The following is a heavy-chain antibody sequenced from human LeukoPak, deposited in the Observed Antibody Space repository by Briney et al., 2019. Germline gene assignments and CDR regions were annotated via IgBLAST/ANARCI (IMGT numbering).Heavy chain of an antibody. CDR2: IYYSGST. V-gene: IGHV4-59*01. CDR3: ARGLYYYDSSGYYKLFDY. Sequence: PSETLSLTCTVSGGSISSYYWSWIRQPPGKGLEWIGYIYYSGSTNYNPSLKSRVTISVDTSKNQFSLKLSSVTAADTAVYYCARGLYYYDSSGYYKLFDYWGQGTLVTVSS. CDR1: GGSISSYY. D-gene: IGHD3-22*01. J-gene: IGHJ4*02.